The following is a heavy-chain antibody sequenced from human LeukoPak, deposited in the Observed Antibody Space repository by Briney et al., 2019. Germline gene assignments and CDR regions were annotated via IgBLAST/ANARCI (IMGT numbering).Heavy chain of an antibody. J-gene: IGHJ4*02. CDR2: ISLSGLT. V-gene: IGHV4-4*02. CDR1: GGSISSTNW. D-gene: IGHD1-26*01. CDR3: SRESGAFSPFGY. Sequence: SSETLSLTCGVSGGSISSTNWWSWVRQPPGQGLEWIGEISLSGLTTYNPSLKSRVTMSLDKSKNHPSLNLPSVPAADTAVYYCSRESGAFSPFGYWGQGTLVTVSS.